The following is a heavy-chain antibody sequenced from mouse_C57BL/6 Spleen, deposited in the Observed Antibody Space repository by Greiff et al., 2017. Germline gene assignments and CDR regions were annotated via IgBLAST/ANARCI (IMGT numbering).Heavy chain of an antibody. CDR3: ARDLMNYGSSYEYFDV. CDR1: GFTFSSYA. D-gene: IGHD1-1*01. CDR2: ISDGGSYT. V-gene: IGHV5-4*01. Sequence: EVQGVESGGGLVKPGGSLKLSCAASGFTFSSYAMSWVRQTPEKRLEWVATISDGGSYTYYPDNVKGRFTISRDNAKNNLYLQMSHLKSEDTAMYYCARDLMNYGSSYEYFDVWGTGTTVTVSS. J-gene: IGHJ1*03.